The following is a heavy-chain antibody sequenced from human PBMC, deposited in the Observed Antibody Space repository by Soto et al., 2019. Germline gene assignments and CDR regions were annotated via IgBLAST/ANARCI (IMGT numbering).Heavy chain of an antibody. Sequence: QVQLVESGGGVVQPGGSLRLSCVGSGFTFSRHGMHWVRQAPGKGLEWVADIWYDGRNEYYADSVRGRFTISRDNSKSTLYLQMNRLRAEDTAMYYCASGHERWLLLGQAGFDYWGLGALVTVSS. CDR2: IWYDGRNE. D-gene: IGHD1-26*01. CDR1: GFTFSRHG. J-gene: IGHJ4*02. V-gene: IGHV3-33*01. CDR3: ASGHERWLLLGQAGFDY.